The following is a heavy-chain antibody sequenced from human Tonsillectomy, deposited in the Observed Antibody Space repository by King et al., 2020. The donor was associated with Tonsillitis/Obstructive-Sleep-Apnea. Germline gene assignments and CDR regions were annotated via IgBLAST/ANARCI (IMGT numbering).Heavy chain of an antibody. Sequence: QLVQSGAEVKKPGASVKVSCKASGYTFTSYGISWVRQAPGQGLEWMGWISAYNGNTNYAQKLQGRVTMTTDTSTSTAYMELRSLRSDDTAVYYCARAVVVPSKGWWGDYYYMDVWGKGTTVTVSS. V-gene: IGHV1-18*01. J-gene: IGHJ6*03. D-gene: IGHD2-2*01. CDR1: GYTFTSYG. CDR2: ISAYNGNT. CDR3: ARAVVVPSKGWWGDYYYMDV.